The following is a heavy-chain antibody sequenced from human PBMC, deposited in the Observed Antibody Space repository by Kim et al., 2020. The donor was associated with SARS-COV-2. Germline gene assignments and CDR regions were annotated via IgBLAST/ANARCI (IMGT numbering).Heavy chain of an antibody. CDR2: IIPIFGTA. J-gene: IGHJ6*02. Sequence: SVKVSCKASGGTFSSYAISWVRQAPGQGLEWMGGIIPIFGTANYAQKFQGRVTITADESTSTAYMELSSLRSEDTAVYYCARTSWGGSYYYYGMDVWSQGTTVTVSS. CDR1: GGTFSSYA. D-gene: IGHD3-3*01. V-gene: IGHV1-69*13. CDR3: ARTSWGGSYYYYGMDV.